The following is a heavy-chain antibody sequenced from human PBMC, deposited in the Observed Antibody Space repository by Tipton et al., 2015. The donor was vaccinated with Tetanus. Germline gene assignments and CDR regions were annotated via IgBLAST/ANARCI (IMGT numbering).Heavy chain of an antibody. CDR2: IYTSGST. J-gene: IGHJ3*02. D-gene: IGHD3-10*01. CDR1: GGSISSYY. CDR3: AREAGYYGLNAFDI. V-gene: IGHV4-4*07. Sequence: TLSLTCTVSGGSISSYYWSWIRQPAGKGLEWIGRIYTSGSTNYNPSLKSRVTISVDTSKSQFSLKLTSVTAADTAVYYCAREAGYYGLNAFDIWGQGTMVTVSS.